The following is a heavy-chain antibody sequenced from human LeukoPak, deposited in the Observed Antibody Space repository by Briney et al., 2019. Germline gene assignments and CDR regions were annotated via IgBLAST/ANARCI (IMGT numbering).Heavy chain of an antibody. CDR2: ISGYNGDT. V-gene: IGHV1-18*01. Sequence: ASVKVSCKASGYTFTSYAVDWVRQAPGQGLEWMGWISGYNGDTNYAQNFQGRVTMTTDRSTSTAYMELRSLRSDDTAVYYCARDLGGYCSGADCSYDAFDIWGQGTMVTVSS. CDR1: GYTFTSYA. D-gene: IGHD2-15*01. CDR3: ARDLGGYCSGADCSYDAFDI. J-gene: IGHJ3*02.